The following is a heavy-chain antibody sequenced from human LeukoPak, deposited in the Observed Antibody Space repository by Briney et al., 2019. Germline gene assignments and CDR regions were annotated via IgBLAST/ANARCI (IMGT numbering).Heavy chain of an antibody. D-gene: IGHD1-1*01. J-gene: IGHJ4*02. Sequence: GGTLRLSCAASGFTVSRNYMNWVREAPGKGREWVSDVYTGGDTYYADSVKGRFTLSRDNPKNKVYLQVNSLRAEDTAVYYCARDPYGTGAFDYWGQGTQVTVSS. CDR2: VYTGGDT. CDR3: ARDPYGTGAFDY. V-gene: IGHV3-66*01. CDR1: GFTVSRNY.